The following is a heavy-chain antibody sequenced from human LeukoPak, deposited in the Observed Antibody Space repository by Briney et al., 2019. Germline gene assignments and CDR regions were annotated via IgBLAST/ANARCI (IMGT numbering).Heavy chain of an antibody. D-gene: IGHD3-22*01. Sequence: ASETLSLTCTVSGGSISSYYWSWIRQPPGKGLEWIGYIYYSGSTNYNPSLKSRVTISVDTSKNQFSLKLSSVTAADTAVYYCARHRITMIKRVYAFDIWGQGTMVTVSS. CDR2: IYYSGST. V-gene: IGHV4-59*08. CDR1: GGSISSYY. CDR3: ARHRITMIKRVYAFDI. J-gene: IGHJ3*02.